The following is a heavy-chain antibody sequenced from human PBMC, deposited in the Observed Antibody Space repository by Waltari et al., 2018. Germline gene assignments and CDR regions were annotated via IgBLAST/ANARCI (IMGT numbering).Heavy chain of an antibody. CDR2: ISSSGSTR. CDR3: ARQGYSYGYYYYGMDV. Sequence: EVQLVEFGGGLVQPGGSLRLSCAASGFTFSSYEMNWVRQAPGKGLEWVSYISSSGSTRYYADSVKGRFTISRDNAKNSLYLQMNSLRAEDTAVYYCARQGYSYGYYYYGMDVWGQGTTVTVSS. D-gene: IGHD5-18*01. J-gene: IGHJ6*02. CDR1: GFTFSSYE. V-gene: IGHV3-48*03.